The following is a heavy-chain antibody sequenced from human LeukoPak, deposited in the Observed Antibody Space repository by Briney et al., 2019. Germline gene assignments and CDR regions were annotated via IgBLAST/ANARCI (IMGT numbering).Heavy chain of an antibody. Sequence: PGGSLRLSCVGSGLPFSGFELNWVRQAPGKGLEWVSYIKHDGSLKTYADSVKGRFTISRDDMRNSLSLQMSGLRPEDTAIYYCARRFRDWGQGILVTVS. J-gene: IGHJ4*02. CDR3: ARRFRD. V-gene: IGHV3-48*03. CDR1: GLPFSGFE. CDR2: IKHDGSLK. D-gene: IGHD5-24*01.